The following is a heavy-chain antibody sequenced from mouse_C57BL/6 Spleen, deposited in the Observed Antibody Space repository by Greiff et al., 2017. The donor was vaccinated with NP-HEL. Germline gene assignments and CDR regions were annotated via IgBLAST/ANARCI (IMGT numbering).Heavy chain of an antibody. CDR3: AREGGVIKYFDY. Sequence: QVQLQQPGAELVKPGASVKMSCKASGYTFTSYWITWVKQRPGQGLEWIGDIYPGSGSTNYNEKFKSKATLTVDTSSSTAYMQLSSLTSEDSAVYYCAREGGVIKYFDYWGQGTTLTVSS. CDR2: IYPGSGST. J-gene: IGHJ2*01. CDR1: GYTFTSYW. V-gene: IGHV1-55*01. D-gene: IGHD1-1*01.